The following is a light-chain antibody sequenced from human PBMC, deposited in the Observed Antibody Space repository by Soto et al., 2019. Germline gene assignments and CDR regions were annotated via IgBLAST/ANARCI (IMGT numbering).Light chain of an antibody. J-gene: IGKJ1*01. Sequence: DIQMTQSPSSPSASVGDRVTITCRASQSISSYLNWYQQKPGKAPKLLIYAASTLQSGVPLRFSGSGSGTSFTLTISSLQPEDFATYYCQRYNNAPQAFGQGTKVDI. CDR1: QSISSY. CDR3: QRYNNAPQA. V-gene: IGKV1-39*01. CDR2: AAS.